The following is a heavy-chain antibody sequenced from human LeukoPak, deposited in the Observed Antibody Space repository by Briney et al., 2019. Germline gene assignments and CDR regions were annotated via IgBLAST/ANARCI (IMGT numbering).Heavy chain of an antibody. D-gene: IGHD5-18*01. V-gene: IGHV4-4*07. CDR1: GGSISSYY. Sequence: SETLSLTCTVSGGSISSYYWNWIRQPAGEGLEWIGRIYISGSTNYNPSLKSRVTMSVDTSKNQFSLKLSSVTAADTAVYYCPREWIQEGYYYYMDVWGKGTTVTISS. CDR2: IYISGST. J-gene: IGHJ6*03. CDR3: PREWIQEGYYYYMDV.